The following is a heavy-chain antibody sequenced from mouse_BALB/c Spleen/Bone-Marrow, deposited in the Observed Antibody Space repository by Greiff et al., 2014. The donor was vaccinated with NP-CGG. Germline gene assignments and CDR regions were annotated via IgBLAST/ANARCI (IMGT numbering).Heavy chain of an antibody. J-gene: IGHJ2*01. D-gene: IGHD3-3*01. CDR1: GYTFTSYW. CDR3: AGGRGYFDY. Sequence: VQLQQSGAELVKPGASVKLSCKASGYTFTSYWMHWVKQRPGQGLEWIGEINPSNGRTDYNEKFKGKATLTVDKSSSTAYMQLSSLTSEDSAVYYCAGGRGYFDYWGQGTTLTVSS. CDR2: INPSNGRT. V-gene: IGHV1S81*02.